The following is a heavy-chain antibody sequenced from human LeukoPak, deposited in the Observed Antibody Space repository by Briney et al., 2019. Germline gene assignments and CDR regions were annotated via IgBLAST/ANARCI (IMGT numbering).Heavy chain of an antibody. D-gene: IGHD1-1*01. CDR1: GGTFSSYA. J-gene: IGHJ4*02. V-gene: IGHV1-69*05. Sequence: GSSVKVSCKASGGTFSSYAISWVRQAPGQGLEWMGRIIPIFGTANYAQKFQGRVTITTDESTSTAYMELSSLRSEDTAVYCCASTELERVGNDYWAQGTLVTVSS. CDR3: ASTELERVGNDY. CDR2: IIPIFGTA.